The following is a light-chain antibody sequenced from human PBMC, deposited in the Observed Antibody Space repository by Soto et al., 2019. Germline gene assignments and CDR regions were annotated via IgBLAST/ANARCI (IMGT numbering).Light chain of an antibody. J-gene: IGKJ1*01. Sequence: EIVLTQSPGTLSVSPGERSTRFCRASQSVRSSLAWYQQKHGQXPRXXIYDASTRATGIPARFSVSGSGTELTLTISSLQSEDGEVYYCQQYNSWPETFGQGTKVDI. CDR1: QSVRSS. V-gene: IGKV3-15*01. CDR3: QQYNSWPET. CDR2: DAS.